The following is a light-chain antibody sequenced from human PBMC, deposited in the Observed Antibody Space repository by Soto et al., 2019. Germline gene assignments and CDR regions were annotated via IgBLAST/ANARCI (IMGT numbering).Light chain of an antibody. V-gene: IGKV3-15*01. J-gene: IGKJ1*01. Sequence: EILMTQSPATLSVSPGERATLSFSASQSVSNNLAWYQQKPGQAPRLLIYAVSSRPTGIPARFSGSGSGTEFTLTINSLQSEDFAVYYCQQYNNWPPTWTFGQGTKVDIK. CDR1: QSVSNN. CDR3: QQYNNWPPTWT. CDR2: AVS.